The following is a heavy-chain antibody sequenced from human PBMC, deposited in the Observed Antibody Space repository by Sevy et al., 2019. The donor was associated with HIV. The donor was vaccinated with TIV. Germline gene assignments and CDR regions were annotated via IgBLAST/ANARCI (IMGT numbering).Heavy chain of an antibody. CDR1: GFTFSSYE. V-gene: IGHV3-48*03. J-gene: IGHJ5*02. Sequence: GGSLRLSCAASGFTFSSYEMTWVRQAPGKGLEWVSSISSSGTTIYYGDSVGGRFTIPRDNPKTSLYLQMNSLRAEDTAVYYCARKGGAYDIGFDPWGQGTLVTVSS. CDR2: ISSSGTTI. D-gene: IGHD3-22*01. CDR3: ARKGGAYDIGFDP.